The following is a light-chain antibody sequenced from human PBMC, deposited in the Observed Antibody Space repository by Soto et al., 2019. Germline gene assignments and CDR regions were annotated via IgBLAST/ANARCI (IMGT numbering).Light chain of an antibody. CDR1: RSDVGSYNS. CDR3: FSYAGNSIWL. CDR2: EVT. Sequence: QSARTQPASVSGSPGQSITISCTGTRSDVGSYNSIAWYQQHPGKAPRVVIFEVTKRPSGISDRFSGSKSGYTDSLTISGLQAEDEADYFCFSYAGNSIWLFGGGTKVTVL. V-gene: IGLV2-23*02. J-gene: IGLJ2*01.